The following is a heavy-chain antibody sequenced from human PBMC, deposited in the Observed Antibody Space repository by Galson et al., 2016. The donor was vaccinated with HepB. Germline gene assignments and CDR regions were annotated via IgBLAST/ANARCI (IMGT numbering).Heavy chain of an antibody. J-gene: IGHJ4*02. D-gene: IGHD2-15*01. CDR2: IRNKAYGGTT. Sequence: SLRLSCATSGFTFGDYAMSWFRQAPGQGLEWVGFIRNKAYGGTTEYAASVKGRFTISRDDSKSIAYLQMNSLKTEDTAVYYCARASIIVVVAVHYFDYWGQGTPVTVSS. CDR1: GFTFGDYA. CDR3: ARASIIVVVAVHYFDY. V-gene: IGHV3-49*03.